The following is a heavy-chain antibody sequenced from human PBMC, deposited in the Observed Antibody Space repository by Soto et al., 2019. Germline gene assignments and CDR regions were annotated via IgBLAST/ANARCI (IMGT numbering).Heavy chain of an antibody. J-gene: IGHJ6*02. D-gene: IGHD3-3*01. V-gene: IGHV4-34*01. CDR3: ARAEGNYDFWSGYYSNYYYGMDV. CDR1: GGSFSGYY. CDR2: INHSGST. Sequence: PSETLSLTCAVYGGSFSGYYWSWIRQPPGKGLEWIGEINHSGSTNYNPSLKSRVTISVDTSKNQFSLKLSSVTAADTAVYYCARAEGNYDFWSGYYSNYYYGMDVWGQGATVT.